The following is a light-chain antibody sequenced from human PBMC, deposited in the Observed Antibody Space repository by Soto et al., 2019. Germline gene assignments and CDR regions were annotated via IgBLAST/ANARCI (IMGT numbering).Light chain of an antibody. CDR2: GAS. CDR3: QQYGSSPWT. CDR1: QSVSSSY. V-gene: IGKV3-20*01. Sequence: EIVLTQSPGTLSLSPGERATLSCRASQSVSSSYLAWYQQKPGQAPRLLIYGASSRATGIPDRFSGSGSGTDFTLTISSQEPEDFAVYYCQQYGSSPWTFGQGTKVEIK. J-gene: IGKJ1*01.